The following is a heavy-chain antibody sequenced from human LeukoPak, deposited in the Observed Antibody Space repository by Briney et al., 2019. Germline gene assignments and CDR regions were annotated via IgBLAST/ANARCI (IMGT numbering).Heavy chain of an antibody. CDR3: ARDVGRGGYVF. V-gene: IGHV4-38-2*02. CDR1: GYSISSGYY. Sequence: SETLSLTCSVSGYSISSGYYWGWIRQSPGKGLVGIGNIYYTGSTNYNPSLESRVAISVHTSQNQFSLKLTSVTAADTAVYYCARDVGRGGYVFWGEGNLVTVSS. J-gene: IGHJ4*02. CDR2: IYYTGST. D-gene: IGHD1-26*01.